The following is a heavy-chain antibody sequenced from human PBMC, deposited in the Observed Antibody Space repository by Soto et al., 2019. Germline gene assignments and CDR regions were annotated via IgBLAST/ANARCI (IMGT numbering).Heavy chain of an antibody. Sequence: SVKVSCKASGGTFSSYAISWVRQAPGQGLEWMGGIIPIFGTANYAQKFQGRVTITADESTSTAYMELSSLRSEDTAVYYCAKDGGGNHEIRGYYTDWFDPWGQGTLVTVSS. D-gene: IGHD3-3*01. CDR3: AKDGGGNHEIRGYYTDWFDP. CDR1: GGTFSSYA. CDR2: IIPIFGTA. V-gene: IGHV1-69*13. J-gene: IGHJ5*02.